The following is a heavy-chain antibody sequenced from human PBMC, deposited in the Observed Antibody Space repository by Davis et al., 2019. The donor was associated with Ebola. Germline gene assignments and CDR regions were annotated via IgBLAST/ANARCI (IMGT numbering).Heavy chain of an antibody. Sequence: ASVKVSCKASGYTFTSYGISWVRQAPGQGLEWMGWINPNSGGTNYAQKFQGRVTMTRDTSISTAYMELSRLRSDDTAVYYCAREGTAVALNYYYGMDVWGQGTTVTVSS. D-gene: IGHD6-19*01. CDR2: INPNSGGT. V-gene: IGHV1-2*02. CDR3: AREGTAVALNYYYGMDV. J-gene: IGHJ6*02. CDR1: GYTFTSYG.